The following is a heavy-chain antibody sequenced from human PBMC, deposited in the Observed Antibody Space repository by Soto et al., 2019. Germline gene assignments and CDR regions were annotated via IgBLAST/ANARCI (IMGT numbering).Heavy chain of an antibody. J-gene: IGHJ4*02. CDR1: GFTFSGYS. V-gene: IGHV3-30*18. Sequence: QVQLVESGGGVVQPGRSLRLSCAASGFTFSGYSMHWVRQAPGKGLEWVSVISNDGIRKYYADSGKGRFTVYRDNSKNTFYMQVNSLRPEDTAVYFCAKVKDGSGRGLDYWGQGTLVTVSS. CDR2: ISNDGIRK. D-gene: IGHD3-10*01. CDR3: AKVKDGSGRGLDY.